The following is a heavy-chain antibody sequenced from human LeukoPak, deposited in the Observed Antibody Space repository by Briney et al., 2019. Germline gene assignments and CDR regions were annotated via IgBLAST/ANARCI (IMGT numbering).Heavy chain of an antibody. CDR3: ARDFVRIAALSDIGY. D-gene: IGHD6-6*01. J-gene: IGHJ4*02. Sequence: GGSLRLSCAASGFTFSDYYMSLIRQAPGKGLEWVSYISSSVSTIYYADSLKGRFTLSRDNAKNSLYLQMNSLRAEDTAVYYCARDFVRIAALSDIGYWGQGTLVTVSS. CDR1: GFTFSDYY. CDR2: ISSSVSTI. V-gene: IGHV3-11*04.